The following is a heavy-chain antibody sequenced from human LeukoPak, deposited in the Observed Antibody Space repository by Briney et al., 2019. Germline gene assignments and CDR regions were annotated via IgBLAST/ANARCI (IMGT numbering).Heavy chain of an antibody. V-gene: IGHV3-9*01. Sequence: GGSLRLSCAASGFTFDDYAMHWVRQAPEKGLEWVSGISWNSGSIGYADSVKGRFTISRDNAKNSLYLQMNSLRAEDTALYYCAKEGDGYNYDYWGQGTLVTVSS. D-gene: IGHD5-24*01. CDR2: ISWNSGSI. CDR3: AKEGDGYNYDY. J-gene: IGHJ4*02. CDR1: GFTFDDYA.